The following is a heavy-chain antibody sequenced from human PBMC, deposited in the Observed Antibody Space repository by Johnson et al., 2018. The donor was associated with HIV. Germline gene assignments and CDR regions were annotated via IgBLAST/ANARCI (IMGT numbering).Heavy chain of an antibody. CDR2: ISYDGSNK. J-gene: IGHJ3*02. CDR1: GFTFGFYA. Sequence: QVQLVESGGGLIQPGGSLRLSCAASGFTFGFYAMHWVRQAPGKGLEWVAVISYDGSNKYYADSVKGRFTISIDNSKNTLYLQMNSLRAEDTAVYYCARDGPPYYGGNSGGAFDIWGQGTMVTVSS. V-gene: IGHV3-30*04. D-gene: IGHD4-23*01. CDR3: ARDGPPYYGGNSGGAFDI.